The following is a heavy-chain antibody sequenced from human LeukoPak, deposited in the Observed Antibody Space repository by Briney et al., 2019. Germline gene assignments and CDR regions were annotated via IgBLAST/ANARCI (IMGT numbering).Heavy chain of an antibody. Sequence: PSETLSLTCTVSGGSISSGSYYLSWIRQPPGKGLEWIGYIYYSGSTNYNPSLKSRVTISVDTSKNQFSLKLTSVTAADTAVYYCARGSTSVATIPGDYWGQGTLVTVSS. CDR3: ARGSTSVATIPGDY. V-gene: IGHV4-61*01. D-gene: IGHD5-12*01. CDR2: IYYSGST. J-gene: IGHJ4*02. CDR1: GGSISSGSYY.